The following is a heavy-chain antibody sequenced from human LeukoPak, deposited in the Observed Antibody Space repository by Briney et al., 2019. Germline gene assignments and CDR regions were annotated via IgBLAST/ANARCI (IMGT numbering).Heavy chain of an antibody. V-gene: IGHV3-53*01. D-gene: IGHD1-26*01. CDR3: AKVGFGGSPYWYFDL. CDR1: RISVSNNY. J-gene: IGHJ2*01. Sequence: GGSLRLSCAASRISVSNNYMSWVRQAPGKGLEFVSVIYAGGDTFYADSVKGRFTISRDNSKNTLYLQMNSLRAEDTAVYYCAKVGFGGSPYWYFDLWGRGTLVTVSS. CDR2: IYAGGDT.